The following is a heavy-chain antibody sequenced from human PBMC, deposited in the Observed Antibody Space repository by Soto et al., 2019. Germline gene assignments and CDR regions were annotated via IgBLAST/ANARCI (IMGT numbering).Heavy chain of an antibody. CDR3: AKDCTNGGSYGMDV. D-gene: IGHD2-8*01. J-gene: IGHJ6*02. CDR2: VSGSGDST. V-gene: IGHV3-23*01. Sequence: EVQLLESGGGLVQPGGSLRLSCAASGFTFSSYAMSWVRQAPGKGLEWGSAVSGSGDSTSYADSVKGRFIISRDSSKNTLDLQMNRLRAEDTAIYYCAKDCTNGGSYGMDVWGQGTTVTVSS. CDR1: GFTFSSYA.